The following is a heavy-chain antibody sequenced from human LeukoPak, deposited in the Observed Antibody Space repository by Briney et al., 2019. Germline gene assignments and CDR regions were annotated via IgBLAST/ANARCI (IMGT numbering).Heavy chain of an antibody. Sequence: SPGGSLRLSCAASGFTFSNAWMSWVRQAPGKGLEWVGRIKSKTDGGTTDYAAPVKGRFTISRDDSKNTLYLQMNSLKTEDTAVYYCTTQYYYDSSGYYLFDSWGQGTLVTVSS. CDR3: TTQYYYDSSGYYLFDS. D-gene: IGHD3-22*01. J-gene: IGHJ4*02. V-gene: IGHV3-15*01. CDR2: IKSKTDGGTT. CDR1: GFTFSNAW.